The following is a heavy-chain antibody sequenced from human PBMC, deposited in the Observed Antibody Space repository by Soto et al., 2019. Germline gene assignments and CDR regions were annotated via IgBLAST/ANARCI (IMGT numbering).Heavy chain of an antibody. CDR1: RFTFGDYA. CDR2: VSHDGRNT. J-gene: IGHJ4*02. D-gene: IGHD6-19*01. CDR3: AKGGQQWLGTSYFHY. Sequence: VQLVESGGGVVQPGRSLRLSCAASRFTFGDYAMHWVRQAPGQGLEWVAVVSHDGRNTHYADPVKGRFTISIAISKNTVSLEMPRLRAEDTAVYYCAKGGQQWLGTSYFHYWGQGALVTVSS. V-gene: IGHV3-30*18.